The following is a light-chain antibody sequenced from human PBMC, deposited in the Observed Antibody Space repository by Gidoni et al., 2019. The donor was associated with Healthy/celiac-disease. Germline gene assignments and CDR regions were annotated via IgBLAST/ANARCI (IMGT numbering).Light chain of an antibody. CDR1: QSVSSY. V-gene: IGKV3-11*01. CDR3: QQRSNWPPST. J-gene: IGKJ4*01. CDR2: DAS. Sequence: EIVLTQSPATLSVSPGERATLSCRASQSVSSYLVWYQQKPGQAPRLLIYDASNRATGIPARCSGSGSGTDYTLTISSLEPEDFAVYYCQQRSNWPPSTFGGGTKVEIK.